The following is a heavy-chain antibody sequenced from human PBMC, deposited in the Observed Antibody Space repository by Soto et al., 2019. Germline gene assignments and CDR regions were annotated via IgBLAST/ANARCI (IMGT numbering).Heavy chain of an antibody. J-gene: IGHJ4*02. D-gene: IGHD6-6*01. Sequence: GGSLRLSCAASGFTFSSYAMHWVRQAPGKGLEWVAVISYDGSNKYYADSVKGRFTISRDNSKNTLYLQMNSLRAEDTAVYYCARDSFGAARPEPDYWGQGTLVTVSS. CDR3: ARDSFGAARPEPDY. V-gene: IGHV3-30-3*01. CDR1: GFTFSSYA. CDR2: ISYDGSNK.